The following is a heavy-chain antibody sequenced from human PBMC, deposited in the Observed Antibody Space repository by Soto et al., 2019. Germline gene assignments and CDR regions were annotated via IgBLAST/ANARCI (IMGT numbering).Heavy chain of an antibody. CDR1: GFTFSNYW. D-gene: IGHD7-27*01. CDR2: INSDGSST. J-gene: IGHJ4*02. CDR3: ASSLLTPFDY. Sequence: PXXSLRLSCAASGFTFSNYWMHWVRQAPGKGLVWVSRINSDGSSTSYADSVKGRFTISRDNAKNTLYLQMNSLRAEDTAVYYCASSLLTPFDYWGQGTLVTVSS. V-gene: IGHV3-74*01.